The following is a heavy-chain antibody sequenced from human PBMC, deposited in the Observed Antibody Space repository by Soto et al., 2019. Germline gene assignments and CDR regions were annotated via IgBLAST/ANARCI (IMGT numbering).Heavy chain of an antibody. D-gene: IGHD2-21*02. CDR2: IYYSGST. CDR1: GGSISSGDYY. Sequence: SETLSLTCTVSGGSISSGDYYWSWIRQPPGKGLEWIGYIYYSGSTNYNPSLKSRVTISVDTSKNQFSLKLSSVTAADTAVYYCARGTPLGAAYCGGDCPHYYYYGMDVWGQGTTVTVSS. J-gene: IGHJ6*02. CDR3: ARGTPLGAAYCGGDCPHYYYYGMDV. V-gene: IGHV4-61*08.